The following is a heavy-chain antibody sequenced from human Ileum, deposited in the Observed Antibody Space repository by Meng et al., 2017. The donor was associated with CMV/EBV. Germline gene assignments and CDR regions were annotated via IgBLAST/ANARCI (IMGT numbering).Heavy chain of an antibody. CDR2: ISVYYGNT. CDR3: ARDLTYTYYVGFFDY. V-gene: IGHV1-18*01. CDR1: GYTFTNYG. J-gene: IGHJ4*02. Sequence: ASVKVSCKASGYTFTNYGISWVRQAPGQGLEWMGWISVYYGNTNYAQKLQGRVTKSTDTSTSTAYMELRSLRSDDTAVYYCARDLTYTYYVGFFDYWGQGTLVTVSS. D-gene: IGHD4-11*01.